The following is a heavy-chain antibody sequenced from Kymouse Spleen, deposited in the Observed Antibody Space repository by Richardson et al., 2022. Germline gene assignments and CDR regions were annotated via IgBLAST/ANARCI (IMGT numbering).Heavy chain of an antibody. V-gene: IGHV3-21*03. CDR2: ISSSSSYI. J-gene: IGHJ4*02. CDR3: ARGRGITGTPLDY. D-gene: IGHD1-7*01. CDR1: GFTFSSYS. Sequence: EVQLVESGGGLVKPGGSLRLSCAASGFTFSSYSMNWVRQAPGKGLEWVSSISSSSSYIYYADSVKGRFTISRDNAKNSLYLQMNSLRAEDTAVYYCARGRGITGTPLDYWGQGTLVTVSS.